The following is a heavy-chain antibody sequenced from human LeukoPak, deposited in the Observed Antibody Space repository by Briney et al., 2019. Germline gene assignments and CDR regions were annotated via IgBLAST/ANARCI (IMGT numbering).Heavy chain of an antibody. CDR3: AKDLGLRFLEWVD. J-gene: IGHJ4*02. V-gene: IGHV3-23*01. D-gene: IGHD3-3*01. CDR1: GFTFSSYA. CDR2: ISGSGSGGST. Sequence: GGSLRLSCAASGFTFSSYAMNWVRQAPGRGLEWVSSISGSGSGGSTYYADSVKGRFTISRDNSKNTLYLQMNSLRAEDTAVYYCAKDLGLRFLEWVDWGQGTLVTVSS.